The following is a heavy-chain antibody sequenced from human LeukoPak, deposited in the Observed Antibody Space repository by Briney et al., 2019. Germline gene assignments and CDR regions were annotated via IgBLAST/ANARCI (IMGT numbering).Heavy chain of an antibody. CDR2: INSDGSST. D-gene: IGHD3-3*01. V-gene: IGHV3-74*01. CDR3: ARDLVTIFGMVPHNWFDP. J-gene: IGHJ5*02. CDR1: GFTFSSYW. Sequence: GGSLRLSCAAPGFTFSSYWMHWVRQAPGKGLVWVSRINSDGSSTSYADSVKGRFTISRDNAKNTLYLQMNSLRAEDTAVYYCARDLVTIFGMVPHNWFDPWGQGTLVTVSS.